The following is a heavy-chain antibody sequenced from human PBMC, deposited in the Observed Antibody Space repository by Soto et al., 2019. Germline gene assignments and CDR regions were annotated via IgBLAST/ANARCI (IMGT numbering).Heavy chain of an antibody. D-gene: IGHD3-10*01. CDR1: GYSFTNYG. J-gene: IGHJ5*02. Sequence: QVQLVQSGAEVKKLGASVKVSCKASGYSFTNYGISWVRQAPGQGLEWMGWISPNNGNTNYAQRFEGRVTMSTDTSPATAYMELRSLRSDDTAVYYCARGGAPLVRGSWFDPWGQGTLVTISS. CDR2: ISPNNGNT. CDR3: ARGGAPLVRGSWFDP. V-gene: IGHV1-18*01.